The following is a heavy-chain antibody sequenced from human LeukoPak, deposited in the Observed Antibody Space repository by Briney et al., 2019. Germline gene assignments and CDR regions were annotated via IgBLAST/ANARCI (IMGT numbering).Heavy chain of an antibody. CDR2: IYPGDSDT. J-gene: IGHJ4*02. CDR3: ARRPSMMKPTSFDY. V-gene: IGHV5-51*01. D-gene: IGHD1-26*01. CDR1: GYNFTTYW. Sequence: GESLKVSCKGSGYNFTTYWIGWVRQMPGKGLEWMGIIYPGDSDTRYSPSFQGQVTISADKSISTAYLHWSGLRASDTAMYYCARRPSMMKPTSFDYWGQGTLVAVSS.